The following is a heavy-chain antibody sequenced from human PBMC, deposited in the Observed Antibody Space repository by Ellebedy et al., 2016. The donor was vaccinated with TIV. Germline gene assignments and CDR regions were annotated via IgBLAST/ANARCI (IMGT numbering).Heavy chain of an antibody. D-gene: IGHD5-12*01. J-gene: IGHJ6*02. CDR3: AKDVSGYDYYYYGMDV. Sequence: GGSLRLSXAASGFTFSSYAMSWVRQAPGKGLEWVSTISGSGGSTYYADSVKGRFTISRDNSKSTLYLQMNSLRAEDTAVYYCAKDVSGYDYYYYGMDVWGQGTTVTVSS. V-gene: IGHV3-23*01. CDR1: GFTFSSYA. CDR2: ISGSGGST.